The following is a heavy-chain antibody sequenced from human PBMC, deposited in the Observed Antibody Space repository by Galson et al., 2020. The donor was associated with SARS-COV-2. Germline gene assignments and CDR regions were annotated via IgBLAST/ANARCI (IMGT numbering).Heavy chain of an antibody. CDR1: GDSVDSDIYY. CDR2: IFHSGAT. J-gene: IGHJ4*02. CDR3: ARVRRLHYYLDC. Sequence: SETLSLTCTVSGDSVDSDIYYWAWIRQSPGEGLEWIGSIFHSGATFYTPSLKSRLSISIDTSKTQFSLDLKSVTAADTAMYFCARVRRLHYYLDCWGQGTLVTVSS. V-gene: IGHV4-39*07.